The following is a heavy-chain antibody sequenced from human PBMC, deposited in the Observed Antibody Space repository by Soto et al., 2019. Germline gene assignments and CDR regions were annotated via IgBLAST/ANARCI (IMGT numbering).Heavy chain of an antibody. V-gene: IGHV3-23*01. J-gene: IGHJ6*02. CDR2: ISGSGDKT. Sequence: PGGSLRLSCAASGFSFSTYPMVWVRQAPGKRLEAVSSISGSGDKTYYKDSVKGRFTISRDNSKNTVDLQMNSLRPEDTAVYYCAKILSTVTTYYYGMDAWGQGTTGTSP. D-gene: IGHD4-17*01. CDR3: AKILSTVTTYYYGMDA. CDR1: GFSFSTYP.